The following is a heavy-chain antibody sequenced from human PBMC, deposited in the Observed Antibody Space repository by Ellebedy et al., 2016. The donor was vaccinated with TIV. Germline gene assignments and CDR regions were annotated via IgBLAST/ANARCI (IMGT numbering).Heavy chain of an antibody. V-gene: IGHV3-72*01. D-gene: IGHD2-2*01. J-gene: IGHJ4*02. Sequence: GGSLRLSCAASGFTFSDHYMDWVRQAPGKGPEWVGRIKNKANSKIAEYAASVKGRFTISRDESKNSLYLQMNSLKTEDTAVYYCARDTSASLDYWGQGTLVTVSS. CDR3: ARDTSASLDY. CDR1: GFTFSDHY. CDR2: IKNKANSKIA.